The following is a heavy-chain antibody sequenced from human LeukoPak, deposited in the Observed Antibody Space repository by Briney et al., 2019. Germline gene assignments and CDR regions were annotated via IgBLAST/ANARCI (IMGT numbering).Heavy chain of an antibody. CDR3: ARVSWAAQDLDV. CDR1: GCTFSDYY. D-gene: IGHD6-13*01. Sequence: PGGSLRLSCAASGCTFSDYYMSWIRQAPGKGLEWVSYISSSGSTIYYADSVKGRFTISRDNAKNSLYLQMNSLRAEDTAVYYCARVSWAAQDLDVWGQGTTVTVSS. V-gene: IGHV3-11*01. J-gene: IGHJ6*02. CDR2: ISSSGSTI.